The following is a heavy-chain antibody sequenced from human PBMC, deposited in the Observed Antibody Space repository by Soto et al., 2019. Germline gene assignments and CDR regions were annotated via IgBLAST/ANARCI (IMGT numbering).Heavy chain of an antibody. D-gene: IGHD3-22*01. CDR3: ARGAGFTMIGGFYGMDV. CDR1: RYTFTSYD. CDR2: MNPNSGNT. Sequence: ASVKVSCKASRYTFTSYDINWVRQATGQGLEWMGWMNPNSGNTGYAQKFQGRVTMTRNTSISTAYMELSSLRSEDTAVYYCARGAGFTMIGGFYGMDVWGQGTTVTVSS. V-gene: IGHV1-8*01. J-gene: IGHJ6*02.